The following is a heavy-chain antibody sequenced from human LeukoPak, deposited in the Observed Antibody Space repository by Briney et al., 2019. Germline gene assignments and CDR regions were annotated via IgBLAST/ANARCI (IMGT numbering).Heavy chain of an antibody. V-gene: IGHV4-34*01. Sequence: SETLSLTCAVYGGSFSGYYWSWIRQPPGKGLEWIGEINHSGSTNYNPSLKSRVTISVDTSKNQFSLKLSSVTAADTAVYYCARLGYNCSSTSCYDAFDIWGQGTMVTVSS. CDR1: GGSFSGYY. CDR3: ARLGYNCSSTSCYDAFDI. CDR2: INHSGST. J-gene: IGHJ3*02. D-gene: IGHD2-2*01.